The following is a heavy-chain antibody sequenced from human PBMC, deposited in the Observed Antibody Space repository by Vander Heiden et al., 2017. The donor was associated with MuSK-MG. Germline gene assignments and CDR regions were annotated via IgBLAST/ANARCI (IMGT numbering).Heavy chain of an antibody. J-gene: IGHJ3*01. CDR2: IFTDGSNT. Sequence: EVRLVESGGGLGQPGGSLRLSWGVSGLRCSDYWIPWVRQDPGKGFEWVSRIFTDGSNTTYADSVKGRFTISRDNAKNTLFLQMHSLTPDDTAVYFCAREGLYSAESFGALDGWGQGTLMTGSS. CDR3: AREGLYSAESFGALDG. CDR1: GLRCSDYW. V-gene: IGHV3-74*01. D-gene: IGHD4-4*01.